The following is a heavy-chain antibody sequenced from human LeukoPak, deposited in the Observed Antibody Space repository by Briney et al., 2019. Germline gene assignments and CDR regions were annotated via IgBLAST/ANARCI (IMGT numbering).Heavy chain of an antibody. Sequence: GGSLRLSCAASGFTFSSYGMHWVRQAPGKGLEWVAFIRFDGSNKYYADSVKGRFTISRDNSKNTLYLQMNSLRTEDTAVYYCAKDVRSYFDYWGQGTLVTVSS. CDR2: IRFDGSNK. CDR1: GFTFSSYG. CDR3: AKDVRSYFDY. J-gene: IGHJ4*02. V-gene: IGHV3-30*02.